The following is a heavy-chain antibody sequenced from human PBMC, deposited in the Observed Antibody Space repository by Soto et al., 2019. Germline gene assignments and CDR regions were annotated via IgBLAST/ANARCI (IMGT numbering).Heavy chain of an antibody. CDR2: INHSGST. Sequence: PSETLSLTCAFDGLSFSGYYCSWIRQPPGKGLEWIGEINHSGSTNYNPSLKSRVTISVDTSKNQFSLKLSSVTAADTAVYYCARVYGKYHFDYWGQGTLVTVSS. V-gene: IGHV4-34*01. CDR1: GLSFSGYY. CDR3: ARVYGKYHFDY. J-gene: IGHJ4*02. D-gene: IGHD2-2*02.